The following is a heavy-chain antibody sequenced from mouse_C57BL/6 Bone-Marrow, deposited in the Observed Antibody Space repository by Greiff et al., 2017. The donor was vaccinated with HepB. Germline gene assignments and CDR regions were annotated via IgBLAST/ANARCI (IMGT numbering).Heavy chain of an antibody. CDR2: IWSGGST. D-gene: IGHD1-1*01. Sequence: VMLVESGPGLVQPSQSLSITCTVSGFSLTSYGVHWVRQSPGKGLEWLGVIWSGGSTDDNAAFISRLSISKDNSKSQVFFKMNSLQADDTAIYYCALLPSFAYWGQGTLVTVSA. V-gene: IGHV2-2*01. J-gene: IGHJ3*01. CDR3: ALLPSFAY. CDR1: GFSLTSYG.